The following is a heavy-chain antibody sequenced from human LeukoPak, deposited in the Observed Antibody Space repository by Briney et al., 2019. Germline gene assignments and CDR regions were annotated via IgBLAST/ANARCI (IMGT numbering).Heavy chain of an antibody. CDR2: IRYDGSNK. V-gene: IGHV3-30*02. D-gene: IGHD2-2*01. CDR1: GFTFSSYG. Sequence: GGSLRLSCAASGFTFSSYGMHWVRQAPGKGLEWVAFIRYDGSNKYYADSVKGRFTISRDNSKNTLYLQMNSLRAEDTAVYYCAKDAGVLVPAADYYYYYYYMDVWGKGTTVTVSS. J-gene: IGHJ6*03. CDR3: AKDAGVLVPAADYYYYYYYMDV.